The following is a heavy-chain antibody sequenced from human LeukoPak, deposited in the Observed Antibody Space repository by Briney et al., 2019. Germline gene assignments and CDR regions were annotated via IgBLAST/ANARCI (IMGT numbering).Heavy chain of an antibody. CDR1: GYTFTGYY. CDR2: IIPIFGTA. V-gene: IGHV1-69*13. J-gene: IGHJ6*03. D-gene: IGHD3-3*01. Sequence: ASVKVSCKASGYTFTGYYMHWVRQAPGQGLEWMGGIIPIFGTANYAQKFQGRVTITADESTSTAYMELSSLRSEDTAVYYCARWSGYSAYYYYMDVWGKGTTVTVSS. CDR3: ARWSGYSAYYYYMDV.